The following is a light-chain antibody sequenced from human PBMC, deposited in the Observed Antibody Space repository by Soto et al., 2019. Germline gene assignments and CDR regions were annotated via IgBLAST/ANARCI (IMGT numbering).Light chain of an antibody. CDR2: AAS. V-gene: IGKV1-17*01. J-gene: IGKJ1*01. Sequence: DIQMTQFPSSLSASVGDRVTITCRASQGIRNDLAWYQQKPGKAPKRLIYAASSLQRGVPSRFSGSGSRTEFSLTISTLQPEDFPTFYCLHHSTYPLTFGQGTKVDIK. CDR1: QGIRND. CDR3: LHHSTYPLT.